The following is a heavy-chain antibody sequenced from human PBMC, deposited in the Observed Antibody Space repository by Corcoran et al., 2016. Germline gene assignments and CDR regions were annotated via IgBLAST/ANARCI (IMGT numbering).Heavy chain of an antibody. D-gene: IGHD3-3*01. CDR1: GFTFSNAW. Sequence: EVQLVESGGGLVKPGGSLRLSCAASGFTFSNAWMSWVRQAPGEGLEWVGRIKSKTDGGTTDYAAPVKGRFTISRDDSKNTLYLQMNSLKTEDTAVYYCTTELLYYDFWSGYYTDHFDYWGQGTLVTVSS. J-gene: IGHJ4*02. CDR3: TTELLYYDFWSGYYTDHFDY. CDR2: IKSKTDGGTT. V-gene: IGHV3-15*01.